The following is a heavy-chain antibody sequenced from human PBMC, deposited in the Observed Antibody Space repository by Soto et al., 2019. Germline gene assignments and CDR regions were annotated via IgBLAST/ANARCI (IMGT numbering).Heavy chain of an antibody. CDR3: ARQTLDYYNRFDP. Sequence: GESLKISWKGSGYSFTNYWIGWVRQMTGKGLEWIGIIYPGDSDTRYSPSFQGQVTISADKSISTAYLQWSSLKASDTAMYYCARQTLDYYNRFDPWGQGTLVTVSS. CDR2: IYPGDSDT. J-gene: IGHJ5*02. D-gene: IGHD3-10*01. V-gene: IGHV5-51*01. CDR1: GYSFTNYW.